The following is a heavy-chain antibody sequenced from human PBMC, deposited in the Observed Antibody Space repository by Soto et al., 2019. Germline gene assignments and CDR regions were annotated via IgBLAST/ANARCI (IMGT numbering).Heavy chain of an antibody. J-gene: IGHJ4*02. CDR1: GFTFSSYA. CDR2: ISYDGSNK. D-gene: IGHD6-19*01. CDR3: AREVSGYSSGWHRHFAY. V-gene: IGHV3-30-3*01. Sequence: GGSLRLSCAASGFTFSSYAMHWVRQAPGKGLEWVAVISYDGSNKYYADSVKGRFTISRDNSKNTLYLQMNSLRAEDTAVYYCAREVSGYSSGWHRHFAYSGQGTLVTVSS.